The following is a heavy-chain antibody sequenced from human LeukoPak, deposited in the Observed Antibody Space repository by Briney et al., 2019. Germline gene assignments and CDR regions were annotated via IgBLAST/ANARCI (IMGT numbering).Heavy chain of an antibody. D-gene: IGHD3-22*01. CDR2: ISWNSGSI. CDR3: ARDEPPYYYYDSSGSPT. Sequence: GGSLRLSCAASGFTFDDYAMHWVRQAPGKGLEWVSGISWNSGSIGYADSVKGRFTISRDNAKNSLYLQMNSLRAEDTAVYYCARDEPPYYYYDSSGSPTWGQGTLVTVSS. CDR1: GFTFDDYA. V-gene: IGHV3-9*01. J-gene: IGHJ4*02.